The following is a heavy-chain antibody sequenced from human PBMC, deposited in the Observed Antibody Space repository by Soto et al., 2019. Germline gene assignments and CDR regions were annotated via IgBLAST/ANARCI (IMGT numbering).Heavy chain of an antibody. D-gene: IGHD3-22*01. J-gene: IGHJ5*02. Sequence: LSLTCTVSGGSISSYYWSWIRRPPGKGLEWIGYIYYSGSTDYNPSLKSRVTISVDTSKNQFSLKLSSVTAADTAVYYCARRRQYYYDSSGYYFSWFDPWGQGTLVTVSS. CDR3: ARRRQYYYDSSGYYFSWFDP. CDR2: IYYSGST. V-gene: IGHV4-59*01. CDR1: GGSISSYY.